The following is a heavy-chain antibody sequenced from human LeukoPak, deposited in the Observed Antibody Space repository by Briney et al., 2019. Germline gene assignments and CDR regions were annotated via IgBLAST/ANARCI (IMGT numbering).Heavy chain of an antibody. CDR1: GFTVSSNY. D-gene: IGHD3-22*01. Sequence: GGSLRLSCAASGFTVSSNYMSWVRQAPGKGLEWVSVIYSGGSTYYADSVKGRFTISRDNAKNSLYLQMNSLRAEDTAVYYCVRRETRYDSSGRFDYWGQGTLVTVSS. CDR2: IYSGGST. J-gene: IGHJ4*02. CDR3: VRRETRYDSSGRFDY. V-gene: IGHV3-66*01.